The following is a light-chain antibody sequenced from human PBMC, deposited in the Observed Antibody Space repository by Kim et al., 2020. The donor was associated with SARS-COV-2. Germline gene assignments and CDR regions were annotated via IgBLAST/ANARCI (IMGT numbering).Light chain of an antibody. Sequence: GSPGERAPLSCRASQSVSSNLAWYQQKPGQAPRLLIFGASTRATAIPARFSGSGSGTEFTLTISSLQSEDFAVYYCQQYNNWPSNTFGQGTKLEI. CDR3: QQYNNWPSNT. CDR1: QSVSSN. J-gene: IGKJ2*01. CDR2: GAS. V-gene: IGKV3-15*01.